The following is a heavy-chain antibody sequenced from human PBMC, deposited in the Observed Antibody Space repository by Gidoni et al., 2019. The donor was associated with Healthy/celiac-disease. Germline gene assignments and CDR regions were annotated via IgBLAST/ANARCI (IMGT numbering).Heavy chain of an antibody. J-gene: IGHJ6*02. CDR1: GLTCSDHY. CDR3: ARTDDSGMDV. CDR2: TRNKAHISTP. Sequence: EVQLVESGGGVVQPGGSLRRSCAASGLTCSDHYMDWVRQAPGKGLELVGLTRNKAHISTPEYAASVKGRFTISIDDSTNSLYLQMNSLKTEDTAVYYCARTDDSGMDVWGQGTPVTVSS. V-gene: IGHV3-72*01.